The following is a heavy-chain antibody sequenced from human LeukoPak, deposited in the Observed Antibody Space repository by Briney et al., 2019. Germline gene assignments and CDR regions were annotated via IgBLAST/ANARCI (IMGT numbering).Heavy chain of an antibody. CDR3: ARDVGSCSNGVCFSNGDNWFDP. CDR1: GYTFTGYY. CDR2: MNPYSGGT. D-gene: IGHD2-8*01. J-gene: IGHJ5*02. V-gene: IGHV1-2*02. Sequence: ASVKVSCKASGYTFTGYYMHWVRQAPGQGLEWMGWMNPYSGGTNYAQKFQGRVTMTRDTSISTAYMEMSGLKSDDTALYYCARDVGSCSNGVCFSNGDNWFDPWGQGTLVTVSS.